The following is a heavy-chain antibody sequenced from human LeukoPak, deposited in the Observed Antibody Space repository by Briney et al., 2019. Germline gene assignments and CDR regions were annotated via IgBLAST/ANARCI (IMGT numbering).Heavy chain of an antibody. CDR2: ISSSSSYI. Sequence: PGGSLRLSCAASGFTFSSYSMRWVRQAPGKGLEWVSSISSSSSYIYYADSVKGRFTISRDNAKNSLYLQMNSLRAEDTAVYYCAREDYDFWSGYYSYYFDYWGQGTLVTVSS. V-gene: IGHV3-21*01. D-gene: IGHD3-3*01. CDR1: GFTFSSYS. CDR3: AREDYDFWSGYYSYYFDY. J-gene: IGHJ4*02.